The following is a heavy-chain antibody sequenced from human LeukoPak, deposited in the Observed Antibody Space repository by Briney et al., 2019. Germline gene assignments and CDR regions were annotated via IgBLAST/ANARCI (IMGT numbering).Heavy chain of an antibody. CDR1: GFTFRTYA. J-gene: IGHJ6*03. CDR3: ARDYYDSSGYYPVDHYYYYMDV. Sequence: GGSLRLSCAASGFTFRTYALHWVRQAPGKGLEYVSAISSNGGSTYYANSVKGRFTISRDNSKNTLYLQMGSLRAEDMAVYYCARDYYDSSGYYPVDHYYYYMDVWGKGTTVTDSS. V-gene: IGHV3-64*01. D-gene: IGHD3-22*01. CDR2: ISSNGGST.